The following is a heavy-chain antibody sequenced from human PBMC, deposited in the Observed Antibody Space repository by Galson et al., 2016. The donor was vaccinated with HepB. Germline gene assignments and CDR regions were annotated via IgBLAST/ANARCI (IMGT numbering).Heavy chain of an antibody. CDR3: ARVLPHYDSGGYCLSGVAIDY. Sequence: SLRLSCAASGFTFSSYGMHWVRQAPGKGLEWVAVIWYDGSNKYYADSVKGRFTISRGTSKNTLYLQMNSLRVEDTAVYYCARVLPHYDSGGYCLSGVAIDYWGQGTLVTASS. J-gene: IGHJ4*02. CDR2: IWYDGSNK. D-gene: IGHD3-22*01. CDR1: GFTFSSYG. V-gene: IGHV3-33*01.